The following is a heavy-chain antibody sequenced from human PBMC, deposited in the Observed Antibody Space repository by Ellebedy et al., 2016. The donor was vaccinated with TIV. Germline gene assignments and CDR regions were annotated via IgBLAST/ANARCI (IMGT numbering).Heavy chain of an antibody. J-gene: IGHJ4*02. CDR2: INHSGST. CDR1: GGSFSGYY. CDR3: ARGSGGYCSGGSCYPFDY. Sequence: SETLSLTCAVYGGSFSGYYWSWIRQPPGKGLEWIGEINHSGSTNYNPSLKSRVTISVDTSKNQFSLKLSSVTAADTAVYYCARGSGGYCSGGSCYPFDYWGQGTLVTVSS. V-gene: IGHV4-34*01. D-gene: IGHD2-15*01.